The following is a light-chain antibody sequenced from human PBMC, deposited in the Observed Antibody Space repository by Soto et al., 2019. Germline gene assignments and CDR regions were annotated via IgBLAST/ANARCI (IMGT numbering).Light chain of an antibody. Sequence: QSVLTQPASVSGSPGQSITISCTGTSGDIGSYNRVSWYQQHPGKAPKLIIYEVTDRPSGASNRFSGSKSGNTASLTISALQAEDEAEYYCSSYTNTNTRACVFGTGTKLTVL. CDR1: SGDIGSYNR. J-gene: IGLJ1*01. V-gene: IGLV2-14*01. CDR2: EVT. CDR3: SSYTNTNTRACV.